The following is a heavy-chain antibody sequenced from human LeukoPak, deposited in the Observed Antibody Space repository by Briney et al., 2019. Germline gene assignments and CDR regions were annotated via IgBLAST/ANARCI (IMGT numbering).Heavy chain of an antibody. CDR1: GFIFSSYS. V-gene: IGHV3-21*06. D-gene: IGHD2-2*01. J-gene: IGHJ4*02. Sequence: PGGSLGLSCAASGFIFSSYSMNWVRQAPGKGLEWVSSISSSSSYIYYADSVKGRFTISRDNAKNSLYLQMNSLRAEDTAVYYCATSHHGDIVVVSAQMFDYWGQGTLVTVSS. CDR3: ATSHHGDIVVVSAQMFDY. CDR2: ISSSSSYI.